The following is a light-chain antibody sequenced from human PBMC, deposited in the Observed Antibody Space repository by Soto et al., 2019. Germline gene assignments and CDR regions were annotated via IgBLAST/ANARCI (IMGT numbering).Light chain of an antibody. V-gene: IGLV4-69*01. J-gene: IGLJ2*01. CDR3: QTWDTGARVV. CDR1: SGHSSYA. Sequence: QPVLTQSPSASASLGASVKLTCTLSSGHSSYAIAWHQQQPEKGPRYLMKLSSDGSHSKGEGIPDRFSGSSSGAERYLTISGLQSEDEADYYCQTWDTGARVVFGGGTKVTVL. CDR2: LSSDGSH.